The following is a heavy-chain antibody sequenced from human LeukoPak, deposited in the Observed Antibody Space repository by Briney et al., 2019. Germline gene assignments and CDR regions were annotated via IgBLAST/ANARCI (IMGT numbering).Heavy chain of an antibody. CDR2: IYCGST. Sequence: SETLSLICTVSGVPISSDNYYWRWIPQPPGKGLEFILNIYCGSTYYTPSLNSRVTISVDTSKHQFSLQLSSVAAADTAVYYCAMFQLAFYYFDYWGQGTLVTVSS. CDR3: AMFQLAFYYFDY. J-gene: IGHJ4*02. V-gene: IGHV4-39*07. CDR1: GVPISSDNYY. D-gene: IGHD3-3*02.